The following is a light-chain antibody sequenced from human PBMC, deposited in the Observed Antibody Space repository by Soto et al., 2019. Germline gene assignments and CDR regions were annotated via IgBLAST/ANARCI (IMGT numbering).Light chain of an antibody. V-gene: IGKV3-20*01. CDR2: GAS. CDR1: QSVSSSY. Sequence: EIVLTQSPGTLSLSPGERATLSCRASQSVSSSYLAWYQQKPGQAPRLLIYGASSRATGIPDRFSGSGSGTDFTLTISRLEPEDFAVYYCQQYGSSPRVTFGGGTKVKIK. J-gene: IGKJ4*01. CDR3: QQYGSSPRVT.